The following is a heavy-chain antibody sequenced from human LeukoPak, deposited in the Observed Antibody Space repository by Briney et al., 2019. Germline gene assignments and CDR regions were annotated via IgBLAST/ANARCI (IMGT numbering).Heavy chain of an antibody. V-gene: IGHV1-18*04. J-gene: IGHJ4*02. Sequence: ASVKVSCKASGYTFTSYGISWVRQAPGQGLEWMGRISAYNGNTNYAQKLQGRVTMTTDTSTSTAYMELRSLRSDDTAVYYCARDRRPYCSSTSCYSDYWGQGTLVTVSS. D-gene: IGHD2-2*01. CDR3: ARDRRPYCSSTSCYSDY. CDR2: ISAYNGNT. CDR1: GYTFTSYG.